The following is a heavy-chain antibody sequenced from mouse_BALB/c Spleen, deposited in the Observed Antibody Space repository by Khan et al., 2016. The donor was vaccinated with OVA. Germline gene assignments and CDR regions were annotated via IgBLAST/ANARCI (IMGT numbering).Heavy chain of an antibody. D-gene: IGHD4-1*01. J-gene: IGHJ3*01. Sequence: VRLQQSGPELVEPGASVKMSCKASGYTFTNYVMHWVKQKPGQGLEWIGYINPDNAGTRYNEKFKGKATLTSDISSTSAYMELLSLTSEDSAVYYCAREASSWDFSFPYWGQGTLVTVSA. CDR1: GYTFTNYV. CDR2: INPDNAGT. V-gene: IGHV1S136*01. CDR3: AREASSWDFSFPY.